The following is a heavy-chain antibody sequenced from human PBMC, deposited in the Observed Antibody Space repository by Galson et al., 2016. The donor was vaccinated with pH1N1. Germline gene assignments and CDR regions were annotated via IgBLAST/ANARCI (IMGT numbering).Heavy chain of an antibody. CDR1: GGSISTYY. J-gene: IGHJ5*02. CDR2: IYYGRST. Sequence: LSLTCTVSGGSISTYYWSWIRQPPGKGLEWIGYIYYGRSTNYNPSLKGRVTISVDTSKNQFSLKLSSVTAADTAVYYCARQEWFGELGGWFDPWGQGTLVTVSS. CDR3: ARQEWFGELGGWFDP. D-gene: IGHD3-10*01. V-gene: IGHV4-59*08.